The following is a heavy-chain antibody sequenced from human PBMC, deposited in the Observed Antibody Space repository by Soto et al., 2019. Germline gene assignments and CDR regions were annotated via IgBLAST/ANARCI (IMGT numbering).Heavy chain of an antibody. CDR3: ARDSSGWYGGYYFDY. D-gene: IGHD6-19*01. J-gene: IGHJ4*02. CDR1: GYSISSGYY. CDR2: IYHSGST. V-gene: IGHV4-38-2*02. Sequence: ETLSLTGAVPGYSISSGYYWSWIRQPPGKGLEWIGSIYHSGSTYYNPALKSRVTISVDTSKNQFSLKLSSVTAADTAVYYCARDSSGWYGGYYFDYLGQGTLGTVS.